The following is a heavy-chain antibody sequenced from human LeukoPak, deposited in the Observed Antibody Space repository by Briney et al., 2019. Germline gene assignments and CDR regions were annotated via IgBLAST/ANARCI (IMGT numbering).Heavy chain of an antibody. D-gene: IGHD3-9*01. J-gene: IGHJ3*02. CDR2: IYYSGNT. CDR3: AREARVDRAFDI. Sequence: SETLSLTCTVSRGSVSSGGYYWSWIRQHPGKGLEWIGYIYYSGNTYYNPSLKSRVTISVDTSKNQFSLKLSSVTAADTAVYFCAREARVDRAFDIWGQGTMVTVSA. V-gene: IGHV4-31*03. CDR1: RGSVSSGGYY.